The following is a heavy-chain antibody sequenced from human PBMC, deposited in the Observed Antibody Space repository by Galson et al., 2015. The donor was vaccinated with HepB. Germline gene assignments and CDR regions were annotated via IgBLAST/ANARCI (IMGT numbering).Heavy chain of an antibody. D-gene: IGHD3-10*01. V-gene: IGHV3-33*08. CDR3: VRDLSTTGGRGVRGDGIDV. CDR1: GFTLSTYG. Sequence: SLRLSCAASGFTLSTYGMHWVRQAPGKGLEWVAIIWYDGSNLYYGDSVKGRFTISRDNSKNTLYLQMNSLRAEDTAIYYCVRDLSTTGGRGVRGDGIDVWGQGTPVTVSS. J-gene: IGHJ6*02. CDR2: IWYDGSNL.